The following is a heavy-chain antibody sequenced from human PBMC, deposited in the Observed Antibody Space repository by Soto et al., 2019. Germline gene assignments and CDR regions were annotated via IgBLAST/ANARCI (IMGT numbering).Heavy chain of an antibody. V-gene: IGHV3-7*01. J-gene: IGHJ4*02. Sequence: EVQLVESGGGLVQPGGSLRLSCAASGFTFSSSWMSWVRQAPGKGLEWVANIKQDGSETYYVDSVKGRFTISRDNAKNSLYMQMNTLRAEDTAVYYCARRIAAAGSFDYWDQGTMVTVSS. CDR2: IKQDGSET. CDR3: ARRIAAAGSFDY. D-gene: IGHD6-13*01. CDR1: GFTFSSSW.